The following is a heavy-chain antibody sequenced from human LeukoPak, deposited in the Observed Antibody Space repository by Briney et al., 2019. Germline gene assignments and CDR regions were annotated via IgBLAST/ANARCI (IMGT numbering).Heavy chain of an antibody. J-gene: IGHJ3*02. V-gene: IGHV3-21*06. CDR3: ANWGFRADDAFDI. Sequence: GGSLRLSCAASGFTFSSYSMNWVRQAPGKGLEWVSSISSSGSYVYYADSVKGRFIISRDNAKNSLYLQMNSLRAEDTAVYYCANWGFRADDAFDIWGQGTMVTVSS. CDR1: GFTFSSYS. CDR2: ISSSGSYV. D-gene: IGHD7-27*01.